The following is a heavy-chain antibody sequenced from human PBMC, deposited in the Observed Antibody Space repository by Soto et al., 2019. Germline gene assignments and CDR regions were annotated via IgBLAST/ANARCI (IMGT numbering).Heavy chain of an antibody. Sequence: ASVKVSCKASGYTFTSYYMHWVRQAPGQGLEWMGIINPSGGSTSYAQKFQGRVTMTRDTSTSTVYMELSSLRSEDTAVYYCARDLGSDTMIVYRGWFDPWGQGTLVTVS. CDR3: ARDLGSDTMIVYRGWFDP. V-gene: IGHV1-46*01. CDR2: INPSGGST. CDR1: GYTFTSYY. J-gene: IGHJ5*02. D-gene: IGHD3-22*01.